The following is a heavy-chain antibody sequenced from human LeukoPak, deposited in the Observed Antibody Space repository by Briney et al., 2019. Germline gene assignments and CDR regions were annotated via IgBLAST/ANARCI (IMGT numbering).Heavy chain of an antibody. J-gene: IGHJ5*02. CDR1: GGSISSGSYY. CDR2: IYTRGST. V-gene: IGHV4-61*02. CDR3: ARGRWLGNWFDP. Sequence: SSETLSLTCTVSGGSISSGSYYWSWIRQPAGKGLEWIGRIYTRGSTNYNPSLKSRVTISVDTSKNQFSLKLSSVTAADTAVYYCARGRWLGNWFDPWGQGTLVTVSS. D-gene: IGHD6-19*01.